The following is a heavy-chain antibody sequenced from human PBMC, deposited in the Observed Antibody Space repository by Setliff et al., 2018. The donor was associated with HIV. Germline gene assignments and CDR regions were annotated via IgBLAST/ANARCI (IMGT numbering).Heavy chain of an antibody. CDR1: GFTFSNAW. CDR2: ISSGSTYI. CDR3: AREAYCSSTTCYKGGDRHFDY. Sequence: SCAASGFTFSNAWMSWVRQAPGKGLEWVSFISSGSTYIYYTDSVKGRFTVSRDNAKNSLYLQMNSLKTEDTAVYYCAREAYCSSTTCYKGGDRHFDYWGLGTLVTVSS. D-gene: IGHD2-2*02. V-gene: IGHV3-21*04. J-gene: IGHJ4*02.